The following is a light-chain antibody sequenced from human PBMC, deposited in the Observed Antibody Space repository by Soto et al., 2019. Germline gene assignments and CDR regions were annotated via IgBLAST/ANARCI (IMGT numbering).Light chain of an antibody. CDR1: QSVSSSY. J-gene: IGKJ1*01. CDR2: GTS. Sequence: EIVLTQSPGTLSLSPGERATLSCRASQSVSSSYLAWYQQKPGQAPRLLIYGTSSRATAIPHRFSGSGSGTDFTLTISRLEPEDFAVYYCQQYGSSSWTFGQGTKVDIK. CDR3: QQYGSSSWT. V-gene: IGKV3-20*01.